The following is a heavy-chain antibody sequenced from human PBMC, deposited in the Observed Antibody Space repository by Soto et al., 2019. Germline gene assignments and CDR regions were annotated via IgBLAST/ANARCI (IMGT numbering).Heavy chain of an antibody. CDR3: ARAVDYDSSGFYYFDY. D-gene: IGHD3-22*01. CDR2: IYSGGST. Sequence: GGSLRLSCAASGFTVSSNYMSWVRQAPGKGLEWVSVIYSGGSTYYADSVKGRFTISRDNSKNTLYLQMNSLRAEDTAVYYCARAVDYDSSGFYYFDYWGQGTLVTVSS. CDR1: GFTVSSNY. J-gene: IGHJ4*02. V-gene: IGHV3-53*01.